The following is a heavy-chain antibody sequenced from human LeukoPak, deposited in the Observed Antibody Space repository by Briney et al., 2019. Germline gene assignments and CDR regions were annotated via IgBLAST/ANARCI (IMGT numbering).Heavy chain of an antibody. CDR1: GGSFSGYY. D-gene: IGHD6-25*01. J-gene: IGHJ6*03. CDR2: INHSGST. Sequence: SETLSLTCAVHGGSFSGYYWSWIRQPPGKGLEWIGEINHSGSTNYNPSLKSRVTISVDTSKNQFSLKLSSVTAADTAVYYCARGSAHYYMDVWGKGTTVTISS. CDR3: ARGSAHYYMDV. V-gene: IGHV4-34*01.